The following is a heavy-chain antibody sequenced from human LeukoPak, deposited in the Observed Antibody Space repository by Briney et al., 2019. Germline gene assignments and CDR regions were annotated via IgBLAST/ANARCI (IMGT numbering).Heavy chain of an antibody. J-gene: IGHJ4*02. D-gene: IGHD6-6*01. Sequence: SVKVSCKASGGTFSSYAIGWVRQAPGQGREWMGGIIPIFGAANYAQKFQGRVTITADESTSTAYMELSSLRSEDTAVYYCARGKTRTTIAPLRNKLEYSFHYWGQGTLVTVSS. V-gene: IGHV1-69*13. CDR1: GGTFSSYA. CDR3: ARGKTRTTIAPLRNKLEYSFHY. CDR2: IIPIFGAA.